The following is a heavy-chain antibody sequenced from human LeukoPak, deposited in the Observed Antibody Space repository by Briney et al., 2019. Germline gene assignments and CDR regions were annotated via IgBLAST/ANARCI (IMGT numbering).Heavy chain of an antibody. CDR3: ARASWRYCSSTSCYGNWFDP. D-gene: IGHD2-2*01. V-gene: IGHV3-15*01. CDR1: GFSFANAW. Sequence: GGSLRLSCVASGFSFANAWMSWVRQAPGKGLEWVGRIKSKIDGGTTDYAAPVKGRFTIFRDNSKNTVYLQMNSLRAEDTAVYYCARASWRYCSSTSCYGNWFDPWGQGTLVTVSS. CDR2: IKSKIDGGTT. J-gene: IGHJ5*02.